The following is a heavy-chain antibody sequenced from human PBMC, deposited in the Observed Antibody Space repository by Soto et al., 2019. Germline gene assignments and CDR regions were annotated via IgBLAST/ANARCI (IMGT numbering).Heavy chain of an antibody. J-gene: IGHJ4*02. CDR2: ISYDGSNK. CDR3: AIADSTYYYGSGSYSTFDY. V-gene: IGHV3-30*03. Sequence: PGGSLRLSCAASGFTFSSYGMHWVRQAPGKGLEWVAVISYDGSNKYYADSVKGRFTISRDNSKNTLYLQMNSLRAEDTAVYYCAIADSTYYYGSGSYSTFDYWGQGTLVTVSS. D-gene: IGHD3-10*01. CDR1: GFTFSSYG.